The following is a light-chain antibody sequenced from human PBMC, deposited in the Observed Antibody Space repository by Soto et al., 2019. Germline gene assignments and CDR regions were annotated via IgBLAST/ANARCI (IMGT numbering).Light chain of an antibody. CDR3: SSYARSNAVV. V-gene: IGLV2-23*01. CDR1: SSDVGISTL. J-gene: IGLJ2*01. Sequence: QSALTQPASVSGSPRQSITISCTGTSSDVGISTLVSWYQHHPGKAPKLIIYEGAKRPSGVSHRFSGSKSGNTASLTISGLQTEDEADYYCSSYARSNAVVFGGGTKVTVL. CDR2: EGA.